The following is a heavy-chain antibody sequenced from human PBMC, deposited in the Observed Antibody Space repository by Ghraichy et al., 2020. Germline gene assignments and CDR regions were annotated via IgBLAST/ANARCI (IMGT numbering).Heavy chain of an antibody. CDR3: AREKAPYPYYYYYGMDV. V-gene: IGHV1-69*13. J-gene: IGHJ6*02. CDR2: IIPIFGTA. CDR1: GGTFSSYA. Sequence: SVKVSYKASGGTFSSYAISWVRQAPGQGLEWMGGIIPIFGTANYAQKFQGRVTITADESTSTAYMELSSLRSEDTAVYYCAREKAPYPYYYYYGMDVWGQGTTVTVSS.